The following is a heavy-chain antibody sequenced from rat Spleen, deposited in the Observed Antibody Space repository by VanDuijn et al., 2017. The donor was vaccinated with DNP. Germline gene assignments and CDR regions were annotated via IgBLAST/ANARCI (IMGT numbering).Heavy chain of an antibody. J-gene: IGHJ4*01. D-gene: IGHD1-12*02. V-gene: IGHV5-7*01. CDR3: ARRYHGSYFLDV. CDR1: GITFSDYY. CDR2: ISYEGSST. Sequence: EVQLVESGGGLVQPGSPLKLSCAVSGITFSDYYMAWVRQAPKKGLEWVASISYEGSSTYYRDSVKGRFTISRDNAQSTLYLQMDILRSEDTATYYCARRYHGSYFLDVWGQGASVTVSS.